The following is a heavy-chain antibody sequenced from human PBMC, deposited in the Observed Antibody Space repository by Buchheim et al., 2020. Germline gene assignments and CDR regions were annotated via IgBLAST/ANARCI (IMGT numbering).Heavy chain of an antibody. CDR3: ARVSPPYCSGGSCRRGDAFDM. CDR2: IAFNGKT. Sequence: QGDLQEWGPGLVKPSETLSLTCTVSGSSISQKFWSWIRQSPGKGLEWIGYIAFNGKTHYIRSLQDRVTMSVDTSKNQFSLKLTSVTAADTALYYCARVSPPYCSGGSCRRGDAFDMWGQGT. D-gene: IGHD2-15*01. CDR1: GSSISQKF. J-gene: IGHJ3*02. V-gene: IGHV4-59*13.